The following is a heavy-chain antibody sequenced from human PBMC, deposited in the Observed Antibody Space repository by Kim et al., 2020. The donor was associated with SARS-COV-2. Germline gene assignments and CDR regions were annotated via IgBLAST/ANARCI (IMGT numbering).Heavy chain of an antibody. CDR3: ARGVAAGTGGFGY. Sequence: SETLSLTCAVYGGSFSGYYWSWIRQPPGKGLEWIGEINHSGSTNYNPSLKSRVTISVDTSKNQFSLKLSSVTAADTAVYYCARGVAAGTGGFGYWGQGTLVTVSS. J-gene: IGHJ4*02. CDR2: INHSGST. D-gene: IGHD6-13*01. V-gene: IGHV4-34*01. CDR1: GGSFSGYY.